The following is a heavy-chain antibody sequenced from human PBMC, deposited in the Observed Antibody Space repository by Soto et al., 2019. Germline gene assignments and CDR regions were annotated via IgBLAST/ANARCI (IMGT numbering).Heavy chain of an antibody. CDR3: ARAQLSYYYDMDV. Sequence: LRLSCAASGFTVSSNYMSWVRQAPGKGLEWVSVIYSGGSTYYADSVKGRFTISRDNSKNTLYLQMNSLRAEDTAVYYCARAQLSYYYDMDVWGQGTTVTVSS. CDR2: IYSGGST. CDR1: GFTVSSNY. D-gene: IGHD2-2*01. V-gene: IGHV3-53*01. J-gene: IGHJ6*02.